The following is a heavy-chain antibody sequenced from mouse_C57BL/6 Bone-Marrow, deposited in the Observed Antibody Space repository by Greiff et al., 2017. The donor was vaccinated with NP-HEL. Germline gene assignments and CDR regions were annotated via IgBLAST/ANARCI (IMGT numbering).Heavy chain of an antibody. CDR1: GYTFTDYY. V-gene: IGHV1-75*01. CDR2: IFPGSGST. Sequence: LPHPGPELVKPGASVKISCKASGYTFTDYYINWVKQRPGQGLEWIGWIFPGSGSTYYNEKFKGKATLTVDKSSSTAYMLLSSLTSEDSAVYFCARSVITTVVAPFDYWGQGTTLTVSS. CDR3: ARSVITTVVAPFDY. J-gene: IGHJ2*01. D-gene: IGHD1-1*01.